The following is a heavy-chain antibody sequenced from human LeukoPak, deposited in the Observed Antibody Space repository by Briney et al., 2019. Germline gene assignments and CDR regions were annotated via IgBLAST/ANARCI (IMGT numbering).Heavy chain of an antibody. CDR3: ARWSNSGFDY. V-gene: IGHV1-2*02. CDR1: GYTFTGYY. Sequence: EASVKVSCKASGYTFTGYYMHWVRQAPGQGLEWMGRINPNSGGTNYVEKFQGRVTMTRDTSISTAYMELSRPTSDDTAMYYCARWSNSGFDYWGQGTLVTVSS. CDR2: INPNSGGT. D-gene: IGHD1-26*01. J-gene: IGHJ4*02.